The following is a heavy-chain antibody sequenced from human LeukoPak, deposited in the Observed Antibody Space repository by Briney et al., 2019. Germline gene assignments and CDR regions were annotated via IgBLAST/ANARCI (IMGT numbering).Heavy chain of an antibody. J-gene: IGHJ5*02. CDR3: VKWGPQQQSVNRYNSWIDP. CDR2: THYNGKT. Sequence: PSETLSLTCSVSGVYIRSYFWRWIRQSPRKGLEWLGYTHYNGKTKYSPSLNSRVTMSVDTSRRQFSLNLRSVTAADTAIYYCVKWGPQQQSVNRYNSWIDPWGQGILVIVSS. CDR1: GVYIRSYF. D-gene: IGHD6-13*01. V-gene: IGHV4-59*01.